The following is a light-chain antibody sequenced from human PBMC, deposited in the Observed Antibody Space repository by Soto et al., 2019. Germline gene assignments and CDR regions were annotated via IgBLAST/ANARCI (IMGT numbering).Light chain of an antibody. V-gene: IGKV1-33*01. CDR1: QDISNY. CDR3: HQYDNLPLVT. J-gene: IGKJ3*01. CDR2: DAS. Sequence: DIQMTQSPSSLSASVGDRVTITCQASQDISNYLNWYQQKPGKAPKLLIYDASNLETGVPSRFSGSGSGTDLTCTISSLQPEDIATYYCHQYDNLPLVTFGPGTKVDI.